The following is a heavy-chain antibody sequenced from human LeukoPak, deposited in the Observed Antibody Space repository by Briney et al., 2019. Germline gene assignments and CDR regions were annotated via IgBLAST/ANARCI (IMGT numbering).Heavy chain of an antibody. D-gene: IGHD5-18*01. CDR3: ARIGGTAMVTDY. CDR2: INPNSGGT. CDR1: GYTFTGYY. Sequence: ASVKVSCKASGYTFTGYYMHWVRQAPGQGLGWMGWINPNSGGTNYAQKFQGRVTMTRDTSISTAYMELSRLRSDDTAVYYCARIGGTAMVTDYWGQGTLVTVSS. V-gene: IGHV1-2*02. J-gene: IGHJ4*02.